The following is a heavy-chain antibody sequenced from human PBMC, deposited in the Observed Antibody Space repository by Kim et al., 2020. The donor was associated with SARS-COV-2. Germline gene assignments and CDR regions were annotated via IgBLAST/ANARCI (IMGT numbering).Heavy chain of an antibody. CDR1: GFTFSNAW. D-gene: IGHD3-10*01. J-gene: IGHJ6*02. CDR3: TTVSWFGDYGMDV. V-gene: IGHV3-15*01. CDR2: IKSKTDGGTT. Sequence: GGSLRLSCAASGFTFSNAWMSWVRQAPGKGLEWVGRIKSKTDGGTTDYAAPVKGRFTISRDDSKNTLYLQMNSLKTEDTAVYYCTTVSWFGDYGMDVWGQGTTVTVSS.